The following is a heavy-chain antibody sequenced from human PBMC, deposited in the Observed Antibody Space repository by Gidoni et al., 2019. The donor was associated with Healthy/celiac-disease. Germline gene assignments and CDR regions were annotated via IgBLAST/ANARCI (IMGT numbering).Heavy chain of an antibody. D-gene: IGHD2-15*01. CDR2: MSGSGGRT. CDR3: AKGWGWVAATDYFDY. V-gene: IGHV3-23*01. Sequence: EVQLLESGGGLVQPGGSLRLSCAASGFTFSRYAMSLVRQAPGKGLEWVSAMSGSGGRTYYADSVKGRFTISRDNSKNTLYLQMNSLRAEDTAVYYCAKGWGWVAATDYFDYWGQGTLVTVSS. CDR1: GFTFSRYA. J-gene: IGHJ4*02.